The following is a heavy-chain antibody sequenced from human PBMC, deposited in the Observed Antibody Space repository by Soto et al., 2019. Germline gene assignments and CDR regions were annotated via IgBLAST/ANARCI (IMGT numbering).Heavy chain of an antibody. Sequence: QVQLVQAGAEVKKPGASVKISCKASGYTFTRYTMNWVRQAPGQRLEWRGWINADNGNTRSSQKFQDRVIITRDTAASTAYMDLSSLRSEDTAVYYCARGIATGQLDPWGQGTLVTVSS. V-gene: IGHV1-3*01. J-gene: IGHJ5*02. CDR1: GYTFTRYT. CDR2: INADNGNT. CDR3: ARGIATGQLDP. D-gene: IGHD2-15*01.